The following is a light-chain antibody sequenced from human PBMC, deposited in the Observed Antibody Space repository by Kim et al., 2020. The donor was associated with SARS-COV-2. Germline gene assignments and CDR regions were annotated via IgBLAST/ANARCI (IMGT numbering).Light chain of an antibody. J-gene: IGKJ2*01. CDR2: GAS. Sequence: LSWGPAERATLPCRTSQSVSTSYLAWYQQKPGQAPRLLIYGASSRATGIPDRFSGSGSGTDFTLTISRLEPEDFAVYYCQQLGTFGQGTKLEI. CDR3: QQLGT. V-gene: IGKV3-20*01. CDR1: QSVSTSY.